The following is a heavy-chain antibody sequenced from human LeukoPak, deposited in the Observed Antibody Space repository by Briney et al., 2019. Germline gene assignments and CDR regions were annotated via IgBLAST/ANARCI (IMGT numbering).Heavy chain of an antibody. D-gene: IGHD6-6*01. V-gene: IGHV4-61*02. Sequence: SQTLSLTCTVSGGSISSGSYYWSWIRQPAGKGLEWIGRIYTSGSTNYNPSLKSRVTISVDTSKNQFSLKLSSVTAADTAVYYCARDGYSSSSGAFDIWGQGTMVTVSS. CDR1: GGSISSGSYY. CDR3: ARDGYSSSSGAFDI. J-gene: IGHJ3*02. CDR2: IYTSGST.